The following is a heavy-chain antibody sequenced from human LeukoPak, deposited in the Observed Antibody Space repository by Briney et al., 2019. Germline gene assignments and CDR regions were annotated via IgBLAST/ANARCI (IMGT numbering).Heavy chain of an antibody. J-gene: IGHJ5*02. CDR2: INPNSGGT. CDR3: ARVSGYYINWFDP. Sequence: GASVKVSCKASGYTFTGYYMHWVRQAPGQGLEWMGWINPNSGGTNYAQKFQGRVTMTRDTSISTAYMELSRLRSDYTAVYYCARVSGYYINWFDPWGQGTLVTVSS. D-gene: IGHD3-22*01. V-gene: IGHV1-2*02. CDR1: GYTFTGYY.